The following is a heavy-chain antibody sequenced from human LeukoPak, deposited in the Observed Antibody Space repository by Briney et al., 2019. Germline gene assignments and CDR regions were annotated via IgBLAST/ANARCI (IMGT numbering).Heavy chain of an antibody. D-gene: IGHD3-22*01. CDR2: IYYSGST. CDR3: ARHGYDSSGYYYYYYYYGMDV. CDR1: GGSISSYY. V-gene: IGHV4-59*08. J-gene: IGHJ6*02. Sequence: SETLSLTCTVSGGSISSYYWSWIRQPPGKGPEWIGYIYYSGSTNYNPSLKSRVTISVDTSKNQFSLKLSSVTAADTAVYYCARHGYDSSGYYYYYYYYGMDVWGQGTTVTVSS.